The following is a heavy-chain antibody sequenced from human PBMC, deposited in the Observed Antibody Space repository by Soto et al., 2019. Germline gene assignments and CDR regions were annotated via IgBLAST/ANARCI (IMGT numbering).Heavy chain of an antibody. CDR2: ISAYNGKI. J-gene: IGHJ5*02. D-gene: IGHD4-4*01. CDR3: ARDRDSNPPNWFDP. V-gene: IGHV1-18*01. CDR1: GYTFTNYG. Sequence: ASVKVSCTASGYTFTNYGISWVRQAPGQGLEWIGWISAYNGKIDYAQKVQGRVTMTTDTSTSTAFMELRRLRSDDTAVYYCARDRDSNPPNWFDPWGQGTLVTVSS.